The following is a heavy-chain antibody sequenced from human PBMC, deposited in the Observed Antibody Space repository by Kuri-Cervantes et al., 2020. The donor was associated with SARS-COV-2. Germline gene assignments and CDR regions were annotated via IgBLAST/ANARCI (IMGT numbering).Heavy chain of an antibody. J-gene: IGHJ3*02. CDR1: GASISSYY. CDR2: IYYSGST. Sequence: SETLSLTCTVSGASISSYYWSWIRQPPGKGLEWIGYIYYSGSTNYNPSLKSRVTISVDTSKNQFSLKLSSVTAADTALYYCARDADDAFDTWGQGTMVTVSS. V-gene: IGHV4-59*01. CDR3: ARDADDAFDT.